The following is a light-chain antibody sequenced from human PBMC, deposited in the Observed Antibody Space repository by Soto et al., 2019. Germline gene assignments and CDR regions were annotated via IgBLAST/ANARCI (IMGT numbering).Light chain of an antibody. J-gene: IGLJ1*01. CDR1: NIGSKS. V-gene: IGLV3-21*04. Sequence: SYELTQPPSVSVAPGKTARITCGGNNIGSKSVHWYQQKPGQAPVLVIYYDSDRPSGIPERFSGSNSGNTATLTISRVEAGDEADYYCQVWASSSDHQGGDVFGTGTKLTVL. CDR3: QVWASSSDHQGGDV. CDR2: YDS.